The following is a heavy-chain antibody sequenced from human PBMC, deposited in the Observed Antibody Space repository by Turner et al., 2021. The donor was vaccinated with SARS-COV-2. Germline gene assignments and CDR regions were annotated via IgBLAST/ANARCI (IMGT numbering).Heavy chain of an antibody. CDR2: IYYRGST. D-gene: IGHD2-21*02. Sequence: QVQLQESGPGLVKPLETLSLTCTVSGGSMNTNYCSWIRQPPGKRLEWIGYIYYRGSTNYNPSLESRVTISVDTSKNQFSLKLTSVTAADTAIYYCARETVNNWVDPWGQGTLVTVSS. V-gene: IGHV4-59*01. CDR3: ARETVNNWVDP. CDR1: GGSMNTNY. J-gene: IGHJ5*02.